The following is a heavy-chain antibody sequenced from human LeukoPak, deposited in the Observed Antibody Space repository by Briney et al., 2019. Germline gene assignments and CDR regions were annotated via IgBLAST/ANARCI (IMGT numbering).Heavy chain of an antibody. Sequence: SETLSLTCTVSGGSISSYYWSWIRQAPGKGLEWIGYIYYSGSTNYNPSLKSRVIISVDTSKNQFSPKLSSVTAADTAVYYCARESPYYYDSSGYTWGQGTLVTVSS. CDR1: GGSISSYY. V-gene: IGHV4-59*12. CDR2: IYYSGST. J-gene: IGHJ5*02. D-gene: IGHD3-22*01. CDR3: ARESPYYYDSSGYT.